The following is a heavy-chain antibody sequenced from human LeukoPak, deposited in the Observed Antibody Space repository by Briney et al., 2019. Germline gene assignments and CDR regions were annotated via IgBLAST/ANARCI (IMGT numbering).Heavy chain of an antibody. V-gene: IGHV3-21*01. J-gene: IGHJ6*02. Sequence: GGSLRLSCAASGFTFSSYSMNWVRQAPGKGLEWVSSISSSSSYIYYADSVKGRCTISRDNAKNSLYLQMNSLRAEDTAVYYCAREWDSSLDVWGQGTTVTVSS. CDR1: GFTFSSYS. CDR3: AREWDSSLDV. CDR2: ISSSSSYI. D-gene: IGHD6-13*01.